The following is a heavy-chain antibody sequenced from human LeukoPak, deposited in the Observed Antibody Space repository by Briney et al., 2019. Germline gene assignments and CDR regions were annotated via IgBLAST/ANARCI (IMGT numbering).Heavy chain of an antibody. CDR3: AKAAADRYFDL. Sequence: PGGSLRLSCVASGFNFNDYAMHWVRQAPGKGLEWVSGISWNIGTKDYANSAKGRFTISRDYDKKSLFLQMNSLPTDDTALYYCAKAAADRYFDLWGRGTLVIVSS. CDR2: ISWNIGTK. J-gene: IGHJ2*01. V-gene: IGHV3-9*01. D-gene: IGHD6-25*01. CDR1: GFNFNDYA.